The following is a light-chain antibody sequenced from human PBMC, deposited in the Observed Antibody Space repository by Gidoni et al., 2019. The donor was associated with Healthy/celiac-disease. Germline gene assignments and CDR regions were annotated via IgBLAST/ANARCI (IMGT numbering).Light chain of an antibody. CDR2: DAS. V-gene: IGKV3-11*01. CDR3: QQRSNWPPLFT. CDR1: QSVSSY. Sequence: TLSLSPGERATLSCRASQSVSSYLAWYQQKPGQAPRLLIYDASNRATGIPARFSGSGSGTDFTLTIRSLEPEDFAVYYCQQRSNWPPLFTFGPGTKVDIK. J-gene: IGKJ3*01.